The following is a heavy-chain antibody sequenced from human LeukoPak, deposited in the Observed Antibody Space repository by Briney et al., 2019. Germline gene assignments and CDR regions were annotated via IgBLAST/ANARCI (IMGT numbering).Heavy chain of an antibody. J-gene: IGHJ5*02. D-gene: IGHD3-10*01. CDR1: GGPISSYY. V-gene: IGHV4-39*01. CDR3: ARQYGSGSYYNWFDP. CDR2: IYYSGST. Sequence: SETLSLTCTVSGGPISSYYWGWIRQPPGKGLEWIGSIYYSGSTYYNPSLKSRVTISVDTSKNQFSLKLSSVTAADTAVYYCARQYGSGSYYNWFDPWGQGTLVTVSS.